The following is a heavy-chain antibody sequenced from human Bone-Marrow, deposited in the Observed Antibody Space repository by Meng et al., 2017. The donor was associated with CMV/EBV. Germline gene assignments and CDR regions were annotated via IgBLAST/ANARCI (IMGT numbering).Heavy chain of an antibody. CDR1: GFTFTYYW. D-gene: IGHD3-16*01. Sequence: GRSLRLSCAASGFTFTYYWMSWVRQAPGKGLEWVANINQNGGEKYYLDSVKGRFTISRDNAKSSLYLQMNSLRAEDRAVYYCARVGEGVQTNKFLDYWGQGTLVTVSS. CDR2: INQNGGEK. V-gene: IGHV3-7*01. CDR3: ARVGEGVQTNKFLDY. J-gene: IGHJ4*02.